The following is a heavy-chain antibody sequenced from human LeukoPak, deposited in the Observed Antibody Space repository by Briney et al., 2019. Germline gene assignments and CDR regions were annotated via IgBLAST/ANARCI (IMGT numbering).Heavy chain of an antibody. CDR1: GFTFSSYW. CDR3: ARGNDFWSGYSDY. J-gene: IGHJ4*02. V-gene: IGHV3-74*01. CDR2: INSDGTGI. D-gene: IGHD3-3*01. Sequence: GGSLRLSCAASGFTFSSYWMHWVRQVPGKGLVWVSCINSDGTGIAYADSVKGRFTISRDNAENTLYLQMNSLRAEDTAVYYCARGNDFWSGYSDYWGQGTLVTVSS.